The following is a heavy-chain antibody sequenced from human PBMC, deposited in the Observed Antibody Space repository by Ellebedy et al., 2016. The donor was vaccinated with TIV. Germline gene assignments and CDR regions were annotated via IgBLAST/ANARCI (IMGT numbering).Heavy chain of an antibody. D-gene: IGHD3-10*01. CDR3: ARNEGGSGSLSY. CDR1: GGSISSGAFY. Sequence: MPSETLSLTCTVSGGSISSGAFYWTWIRQQPGKGLEWIGNIYYSGSTYYNPSLKSRVTISLDTSTNQFSLRLSSVTAADTAVYYCARNEGGSGSLSYWGQGTLVTVSS. CDR2: IYYSGST. J-gene: IGHJ4*02. V-gene: IGHV4-31*03.